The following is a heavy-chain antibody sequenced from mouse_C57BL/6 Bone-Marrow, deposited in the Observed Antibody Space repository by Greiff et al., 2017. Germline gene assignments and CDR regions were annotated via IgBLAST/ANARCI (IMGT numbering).Heavy chain of an antibody. CDR3: AREKSSPHEWYCVV. D-gene: IGHD1-3*01. CDR1: GYTFTSYW. J-gene: IGHJ1*03. V-gene: IGHV1-69*01. Sequence: QVHVKQPGAELVMPGASVKLSCKASGYTFTSYWMHWVKQRSGQGLEWIGEIDPSDSYTNYNQKFKGKSTLTVDKSSSTAYMQLSSLTSEDSAVYYWAREKSSPHEWYCVVWGTGTTVTVSS. CDR2: IDPSDSYT.